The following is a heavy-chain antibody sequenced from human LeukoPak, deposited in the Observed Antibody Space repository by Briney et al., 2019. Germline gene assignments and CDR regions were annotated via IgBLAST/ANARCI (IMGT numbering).Heavy chain of an antibody. CDR1: GFTFSNYD. CDR2: ISYDGSKE. D-gene: IGHD3-10*01. V-gene: IGHV3-30*04. J-gene: IGHJ4*02. Sequence: PGGSLRLSCEASGFTFSNYDMHWVRQAPGKGLDWVTFISYDGSKEHYADSVKGRFTISRDNSKKTLYVQMNSLKSQDTAVYYCARKYTTSYYSIDYWGQGTLVTVSS. CDR3: ARKYTTSYYSIDY.